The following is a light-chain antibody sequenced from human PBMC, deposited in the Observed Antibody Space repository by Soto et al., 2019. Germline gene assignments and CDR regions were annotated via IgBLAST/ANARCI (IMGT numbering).Light chain of an antibody. Sequence: EIVMTQSPDTLSVSPGERATLSCRASQSVSSNLAWYQQKPGQAPRRLIYGASTRATGIPARFSGSGSGTEFTLTISSLQSEDFAVYYCQQYNNWPWTFGQGTKVEIK. J-gene: IGKJ1*01. CDR3: QQYNNWPWT. V-gene: IGKV3-15*01. CDR1: QSVSSN. CDR2: GAS.